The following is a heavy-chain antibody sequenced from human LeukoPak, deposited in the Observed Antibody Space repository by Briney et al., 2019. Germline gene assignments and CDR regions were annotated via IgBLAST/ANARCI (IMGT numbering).Heavy chain of an antibody. CDR3: AKYSSRNYYGMDV. CDR1: GFTFSDYY. CDR2: ISYDGITK. V-gene: IGHV3-30*18. J-gene: IGHJ6*02. Sequence: PGGSLRLSCAASGFTFSDYYMSWIRQAPGKGLEWVAVISYDGITKYYADSVKGRFTISRDNSKNTLSLQMSSLRAEDTAVYYCAKYSSRNYYGMDVWGQGTTVTVSS. D-gene: IGHD1-26*01.